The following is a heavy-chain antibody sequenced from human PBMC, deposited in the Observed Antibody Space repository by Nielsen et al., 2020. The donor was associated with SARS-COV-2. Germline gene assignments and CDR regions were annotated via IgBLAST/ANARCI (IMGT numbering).Heavy chain of an antibody. CDR2: IYYSGST. V-gene: IGHV4-59*04. CDR1: GGSISSYY. J-gene: IGHJ3*02. Sequence: SETLSLTCTVSGGSISSYYWSWIRQPPGKGLEWIGYIYYSGSTYYNPSLKSRVTISVDTSKNQFSLKLSSVTAADTAVYYCARSYYDILTGVPLDAFDIWGQGAMVTVSS. D-gene: IGHD3-9*01. CDR3: ARSYYDILTGVPLDAFDI.